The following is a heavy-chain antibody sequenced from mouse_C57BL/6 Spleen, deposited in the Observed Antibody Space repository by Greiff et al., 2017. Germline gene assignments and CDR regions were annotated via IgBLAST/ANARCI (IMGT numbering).Heavy chain of an antibody. D-gene: IGHD1-1*01. V-gene: IGHV1-64*01. CDR1: GYTFTSYW. CDR3: ARWITTVVARYAMDY. J-gene: IGHJ4*01. Sequence: QVQLQQPGAELVKPGASVKLSCKASGYTFTSYWMHWVKQRPGQGLEWIGMIHPNSGSTNYNEKFKSKATLTVDKSYSTAYMQLSSLTSEDSAVYYCARWITTVVARYAMDYWGQGTSVTVSS. CDR2: IHPNSGST.